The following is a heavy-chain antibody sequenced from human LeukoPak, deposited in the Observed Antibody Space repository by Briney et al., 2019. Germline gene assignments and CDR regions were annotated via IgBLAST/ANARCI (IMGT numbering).Heavy chain of an antibody. CDR1: GFTFSAYV. CDR3: ARDGGYTGGWTYGAGDY. Sequence: GGSLRLSCAASGFTFSAYVMHWVRQAPGKGLECVAVISNDGNEKYYADSVKGRFSISRDNSKNTLDLQMSSLRTEDTAVYYCARDGGYTGGWTYGAGDYWGQGNLVTVSS. D-gene: IGHD2-8*02. CDR2: ISNDGNEK. J-gene: IGHJ4*01. V-gene: IGHV3-30*04.